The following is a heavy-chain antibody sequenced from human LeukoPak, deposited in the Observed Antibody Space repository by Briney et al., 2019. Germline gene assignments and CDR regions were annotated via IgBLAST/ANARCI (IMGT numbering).Heavy chain of an antibody. J-gene: IGHJ4*02. V-gene: IGHV4-59*12. CDR2: IYYSGST. D-gene: IGHD5-12*01. CDR3: ARGGYSGYVYD. Sequence: SETLSLTCTVSGGSISSYYWSWIRQPPGKGLEWIGYIYYSGSTNYNPSLKSRLTISVDTSKNQFSLKLSSVTAADTSVYYCARGGYSGYVYDWGQGTLVTVSS. CDR1: GGSISSYY.